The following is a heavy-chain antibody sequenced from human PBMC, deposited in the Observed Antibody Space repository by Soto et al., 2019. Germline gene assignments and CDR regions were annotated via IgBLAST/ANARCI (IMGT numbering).Heavy chain of an antibody. CDR2: IYYSGST. CDR1: GGSVSSSSYY. D-gene: IGHD2-8*02. CDR3: ARQNLVPYSSSSGMAV. J-gene: IGHJ6*02. Sequence: SETLSLTCTVSGGSVSSSSYYWSWIRQPPGKGLGWIGYIYYSGSTNYNPSLKSRVTISVDASKNQFSLKLSSVTAADTAMYYCARQNLVPYSSSSGMAVWGQGPTATVSS. V-gene: IGHV4-61*01.